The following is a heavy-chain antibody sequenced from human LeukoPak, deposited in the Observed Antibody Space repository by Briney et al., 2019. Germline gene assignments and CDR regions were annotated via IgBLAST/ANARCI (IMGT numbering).Heavy chain of an antibody. CDR1: GGSISSGGYY. CDR2: IYYSGST. CDR3: ARVKPGGSYDY. V-gene: IGHV4-61*08. D-gene: IGHD1-26*01. J-gene: IGHJ4*02. Sequence: ASETLSLTCTVSGGSISSGGYYWSWIRQHPGKGLEWIGYIYYSGSTNYNPSLKSRVTISVDTSKNQFSLKLSSVTAADTAVYYCARVKPGGSYDYWGQGTLVTVSS.